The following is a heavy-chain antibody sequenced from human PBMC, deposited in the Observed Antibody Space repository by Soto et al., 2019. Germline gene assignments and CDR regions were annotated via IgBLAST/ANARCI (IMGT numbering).Heavy chain of an antibody. D-gene: IGHD3-16*02. CDR1: GFTFSSYS. V-gene: IGHV3-48*01. Sequence: EVQLVESGGGLVQPGGSLRLSCAASGFTFSSYSMNWVRQAPGQGLEWVSYISSSSTIYYADSVKGRFTISRDNAKNSLYLQMNSLRAEDTAVYYCARRDIKYDYIWGSYRLVDYWGQGTLVTVSS. CDR2: ISSSSTI. CDR3: ARRDIKYDYIWGSYRLVDY. J-gene: IGHJ4*02.